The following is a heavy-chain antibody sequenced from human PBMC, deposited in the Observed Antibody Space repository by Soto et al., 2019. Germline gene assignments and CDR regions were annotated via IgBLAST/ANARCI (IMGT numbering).Heavy chain of an antibody. CDR1: GYTFSGHY. CDR2: INANSGDT. V-gene: IGHV1-2*02. CDR3: ARGGALDGTSPPFNH. J-gene: IGHJ4*02. Sequence: QVQLVQSGAEVKKPGASVRVSCKASGYTFSGHYMHWIRQAPGQGPEWLGWINANSGDTDRAPKFQDRLTMTRDTSISIAYMELSRLRSDDTAVYYCARGGALDGTSPPFNHWGQGTLVTVSS. D-gene: IGHD6-19*01.